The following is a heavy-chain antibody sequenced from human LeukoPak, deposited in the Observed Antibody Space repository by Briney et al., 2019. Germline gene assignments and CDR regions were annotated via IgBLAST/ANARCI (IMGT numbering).Heavy chain of an antibody. V-gene: IGHV3-20*04. CDR2: FNWNGGST. J-gene: IGHJ4*02. CDR1: VFTFDDYG. Sequence: GGSLRLSCAASVFTFDDYGMSWVRQAPGKGLEWVSGFNWNGGSTGSADSVKGPFTISRDNVKNSLYLQMNSLRAEDTALYYCARGLDGSGWYYFDYWGQGTLVTVSS. D-gene: IGHD6-19*01. CDR3: ARGLDGSGWYYFDY.